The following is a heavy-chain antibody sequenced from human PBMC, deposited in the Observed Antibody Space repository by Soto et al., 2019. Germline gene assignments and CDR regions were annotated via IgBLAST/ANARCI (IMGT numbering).Heavy chain of an antibody. CDR3: ARAYTYYDFWSGYSYGMDV. J-gene: IGHJ6*02. V-gene: IGHV4-34*01. CDR1: CGSFRCYY. D-gene: IGHD3-3*01. Sequence: SETLARTFAVYCGSFRCYYWSWIRQPPWKVLDLIGEINHSGSTNYNPSLKSRVTISVDTSKNQFSLKLSSVTAADTAVYYCARAYTYYDFWSGYSYGMDVWGQGTTVTVSS. CDR2: INHSGST.